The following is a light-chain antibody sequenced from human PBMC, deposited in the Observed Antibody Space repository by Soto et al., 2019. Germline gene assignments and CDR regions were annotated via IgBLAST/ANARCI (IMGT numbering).Light chain of an antibody. J-gene: IGLJ3*02. CDR2: DDT. CDR3: CSYAGSYTWV. V-gene: IGLV2-23*01. CDR1: SSDVGTYKP. Sequence: QSVLTQPASVSGSPGQSITISCTGTSSDVGTYKPVSWYQQYPGKAPKVIIYDDTKRPSGVSSRFSGSKSGNTASLTISGLQAEDEADYYCCSYAGSYTWVFGGGTKLTVL.